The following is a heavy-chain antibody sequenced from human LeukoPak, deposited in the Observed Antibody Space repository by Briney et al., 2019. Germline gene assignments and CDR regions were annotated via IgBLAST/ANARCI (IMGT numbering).Heavy chain of an antibody. J-gene: IGHJ5*02. CDR1: GYSFTSYW. CDR3: ARGQYYFGSGSS. CDR2: IDPSDSYT. D-gene: IGHD3-10*01. V-gene: IGHV5-10-1*01. Sequence: GESLKISCKASGYSFTSYWISWVRQMPGKGLEWKGKIDPSDSYTNYSPSFQGHVTISADKSVSTAYLQWSSLKASDTAIYYCARGQYYFGSGSSWGQGTLVTVSS.